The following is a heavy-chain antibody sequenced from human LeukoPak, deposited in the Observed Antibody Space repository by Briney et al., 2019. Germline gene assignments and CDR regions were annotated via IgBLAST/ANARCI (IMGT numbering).Heavy chain of an antibody. CDR2: ISGYNGNT. CDR3: ARVAPNRRYCSGGSCLNYFDY. V-gene: IGHV1-18*01. J-gene: IGHJ4*02. Sequence: VASVKVSCKAFGYTFTNYGISWVRQAPGQGLEWMGWISGYNGNTNYAQKLRGRVTMTTDTSTSTAYMELRSLRSDDTAVYYCARVAPNRRYCSGGSCLNYFDYWGQGTLVTVSS. D-gene: IGHD2-15*01. CDR1: GYTFTNYG.